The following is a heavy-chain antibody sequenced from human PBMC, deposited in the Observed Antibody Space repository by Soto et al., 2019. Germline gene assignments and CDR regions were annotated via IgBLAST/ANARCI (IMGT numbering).Heavy chain of an antibody. CDR1: GYTFTSYY. V-gene: IGHV1-46*01. Sequence: QVQLVQSGAEVKKPGASVKVSCKASGYTFTSYYMHWVRQAPGQGLEWMGIINPSGGSTSYAQKFQGRVTMTRDTSASTVYMELSSLRSEDTAVYYCARDRAPSIVGASYCFDYWGQGTLVTVSS. CDR3: ARDRAPSIVGASYCFDY. CDR2: INPSGGST. D-gene: IGHD1-26*01. J-gene: IGHJ4*02.